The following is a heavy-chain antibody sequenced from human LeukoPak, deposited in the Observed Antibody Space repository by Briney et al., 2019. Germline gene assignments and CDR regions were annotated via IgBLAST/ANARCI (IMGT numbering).Heavy chain of an antibody. D-gene: IGHD3-3*01. CDR2: ISYDGSNK. V-gene: IGHV3-30*04. CDR3: ASEIIFGSFDY. J-gene: IGHJ4*02. Sequence: GGSLRLSCAASGFTFSSYAMHWVRQAPGKGLEWVAVISYDGSNKYYADSVKGRFTISRDNSKNTLYLQMNSLRAEDTAVYYCASEIIFGSFDYWGQGTPVTVSS. CDR1: GFTFSSYA.